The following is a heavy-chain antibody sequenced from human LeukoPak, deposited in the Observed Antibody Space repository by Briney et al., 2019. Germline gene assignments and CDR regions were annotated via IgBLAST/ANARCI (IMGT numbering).Heavy chain of an antibody. CDR2: IYYSGST. V-gene: IGHV4-59*01. CDR1: GGSISSYY. D-gene: IGHD3-10*01. Sequence: SETLSLTCTVSGGSISSYYWSWIRQPPGKGLEWIGYIYYSGSTNYNPSLKSRVTISVDTSKNQFSLKLSSVTAADTAVYYCARVSHRHYSFNYWGQGTLVTVSS. CDR3: ARVSHRHYSFNY. J-gene: IGHJ4*02.